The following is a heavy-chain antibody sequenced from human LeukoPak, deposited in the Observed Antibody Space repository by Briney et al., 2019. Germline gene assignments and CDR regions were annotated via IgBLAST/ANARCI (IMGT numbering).Heavy chain of an antibody. CDR1: GGSMTSSTYY. CDR2: FYYSGST. J-gene: IGHJ4*02. Sequence: SETLSLTCTVSGGSMTSSTYYWGWFRQPPGKGLEWIGSFYYSGSTHYSPSLKSRVTISADTSKKQFSLKLSSVTAADTAVYYCARGIRYSYGFDYWGQGTLVTVSS. V-gene: IGHV4-39*01. D-gene: IGHD5-18*01. CDR3: ARGIRYSYGFDY.